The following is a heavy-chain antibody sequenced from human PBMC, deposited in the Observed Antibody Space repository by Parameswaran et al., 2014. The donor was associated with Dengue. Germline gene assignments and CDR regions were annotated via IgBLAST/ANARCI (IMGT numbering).Heavy chain of an antibody. D-gene: IGHD2-15*01. CDR2: LHSGGFT. V-gene: IGHV3-53*01. Sequence: VRQAPGKGPEWVSVLHSGGFTHYADFVKGRFTISRDNSRNTLYLQMNSLRLEDTAVYYCARVPRISGYFDLWGRGTLVTVSS. CDR3: ARVPRISGYFDL. J-gene: IGHJ2*01.